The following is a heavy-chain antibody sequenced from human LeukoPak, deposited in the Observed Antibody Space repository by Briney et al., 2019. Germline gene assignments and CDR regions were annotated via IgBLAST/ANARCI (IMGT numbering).Heavy chain of an antibody. V-gene: IGHV1-8*01. CDR2: MNPNSGNT. Sequence: ASVKASCKASEYTFTTYDINWVRQATGQGLEWMGWMNPNSGNTGYAQKFQGRVTMTRNTSISTAYMELRSLRSDDTAVYYCARGRGALFDDWGQGTLVTVSS. CDR3: ARGRGALFDD. CDR1: EYTFTTYD. J-gene: IGHJ4*02. D-gene: IGHD3-10*01.